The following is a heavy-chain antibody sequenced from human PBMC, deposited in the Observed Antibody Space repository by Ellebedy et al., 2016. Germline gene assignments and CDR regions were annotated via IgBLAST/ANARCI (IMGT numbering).Heavy chain of an antibody. V-gene: IGHV1-46*01. J-gene: IGHJ4*02. CDR1: GYTFTSYY. CDR2: INPSGGST. D-gene: IGHD2-2*01. Sequence: ASVKVSXKASGYTFTSYYMHWVRQAPGQGLEWMGIINPSGGSTSYAQKFQGRVTMTTDTSTSTAYMELRSLISDDTAMYYCARGGMLYCSSTYCVDYWGQGTLVTVSS. CDR3: ARGGMLYCSSTYCVDY.